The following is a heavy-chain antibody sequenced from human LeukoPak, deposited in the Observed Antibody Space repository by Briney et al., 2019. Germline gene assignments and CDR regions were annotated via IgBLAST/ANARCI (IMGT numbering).Heavy chain of an antibody. V-gene: IGHV3-23*01. Sequence: GSLRLSCAASGFTFSSYSMNWVRQAPGKGLEWVSAISGSGGSTYYADSVKGRFTISRDNSKNTLYLQMNSPRAEDTAVYYCAKSEYSSGWTSDYWGQGTLVTVSS. CDR3: AKSEYSSGWTSDY. D-gene: IGHD6-19*01. J-gene: IGHJ4*02. CDR1: GFTFSSYS. CDR2: ISGSGGST.